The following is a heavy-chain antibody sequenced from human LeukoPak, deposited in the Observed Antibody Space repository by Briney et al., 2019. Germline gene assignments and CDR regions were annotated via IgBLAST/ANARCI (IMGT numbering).Heavy chain of an antibody. CDR2: ISAYNANT. CDR1: GYTFTTSG. V-gene: IGHV1-18*01. CDR3: ARELKGDYCSSTSCYTGNWFGP. Sequence: GASVKVSCKASGYTFTTSGISWVRQAPGQGLEWMGWISAYNANTNYAQNFQGRVTMTTDTSTSTAYMELRSLRSDDTAVYYCARELKGDYCSSTSCYTGNWFGPWGQGTLVTVSS. D-gene: IGHD2-2*02. J-gene: IGHJ5*02.